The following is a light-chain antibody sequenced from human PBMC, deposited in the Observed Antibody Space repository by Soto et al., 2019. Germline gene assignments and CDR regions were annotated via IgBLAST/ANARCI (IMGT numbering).Light chain of an antibody. CDR1: QSVLYSSNNKNY. CDR2: WAS. V-gene: IGKV4-1*01. CDR3: QQYYNIPYT. J-gene: IGKJ2*01. Sequence: DIVLTQSPDSLAVSLGERATINCKSSQSVLYSSNNKNYLAWYQQKPGQPPKLLIYWASTRESGVPDRFSGGGSGTDFTLTISSLQAEDVAVYYGQQYYNIPYTFGQWTKLEIK.